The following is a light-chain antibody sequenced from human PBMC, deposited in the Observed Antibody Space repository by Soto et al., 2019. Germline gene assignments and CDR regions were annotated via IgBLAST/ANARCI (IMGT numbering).Light chain of an antibody. J-gene: IGLJ1*01. CDR3: GSAGGSTTHV. CDR2: EVN. CDR1: SSNVGSYKL. Sequence: QSALTQPASVSGSPGQSITISCSGTSSNVGSYKLVSWYQHPPGTAHNLMIFEVNKRPAGVANRFSGSKSGNTASLTISGLKVEDEADYYCGSAGGSTTHVFGAGTKLTVL. V-gene: IGLV2-23*02.